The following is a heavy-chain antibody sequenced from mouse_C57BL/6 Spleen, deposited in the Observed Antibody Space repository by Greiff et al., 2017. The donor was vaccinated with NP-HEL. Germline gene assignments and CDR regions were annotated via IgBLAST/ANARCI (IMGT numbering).Heavy chain of an antibody. CDR1: GFTFSSYA. Sequence: EVQRVESGGGLVKPGGSLKLSCAASGFTFSSYAMSWVRQTPEKRLEWVATISDGGSYTYYPDNVKGRFTISRDNAKNNLYLQMSHLKSEETAMYYCARVSYDYDAYWGQGTLVTVSA. CDR3: ARVSYDYDAY. J-gene: IGHJ3*01. V-gene: IGHV5-4*01. CDR2: ISDGGSYT. D-gene: IGHD2-4*01.